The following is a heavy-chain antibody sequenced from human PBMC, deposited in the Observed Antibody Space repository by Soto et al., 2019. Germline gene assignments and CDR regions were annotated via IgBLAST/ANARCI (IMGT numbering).Heavy chain of an antibody. CDR3: AREVKVVVAVPYYYYGMDV. D-gene: IGHD2-15*01. Sequence: PSETLSLTCAVYGGSFSGYYWSWIRQPPGKGLEWIGEINHSGSTNYNPSLKSRVTISVDTSKNQFSLKLSSVTAADTAVYYCAREVKVVVAVPYYYYGMDVWGQGTTVTVSS. V-gene: IGHV4-34*01. CDR1: GGSFSGYY. J-gene: IGHJ6*02. CDR2: INHSGST.